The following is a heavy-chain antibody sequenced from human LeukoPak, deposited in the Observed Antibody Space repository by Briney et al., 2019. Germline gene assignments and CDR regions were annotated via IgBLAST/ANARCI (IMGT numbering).Heavy chain of an antibody. CDR2: ISSSSTTT. V-gene: IGHV3-48*01. J-gene: IGHJ4*02. D-gene: IGHD2-21*02. CDR3: AKSDGYGLIDY. CDR1: GFTFSNYW. Sequence: GGSLRLSCAASGFTFSNYWMSWVRQAPGKGLEWVSYISSSSTTTYYADSVKGRFTISRDNAKNSPSLQMNSLRADDTAMYYCAKSDGYGLIDYWGQGTLVTVSS.